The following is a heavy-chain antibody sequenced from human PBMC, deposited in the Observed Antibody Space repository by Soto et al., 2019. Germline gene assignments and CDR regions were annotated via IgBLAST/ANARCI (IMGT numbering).Heavy chain of an antibody. CDR1: GFTFSNYG. D-gene: IGHD1-26*01. CDR2: ILYDGSNK. J-gene: IGHJ4*02. CDR3: AGGPYSFDY. Sequence: QVQLVESGGDVVQPGRSLRLSCAASGFTFSNYGMHWARQAPGKGLEWVAAILYDGSNKYYADSVKGRFTISRDNSKNTLYLQMNSLRAEDTAVYYCAGGPYSFDYCGQGTLVTVSS. V-gene: IGHV3-33*01.